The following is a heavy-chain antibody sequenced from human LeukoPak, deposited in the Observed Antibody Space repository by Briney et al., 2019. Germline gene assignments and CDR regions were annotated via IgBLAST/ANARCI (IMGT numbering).Heavy chain of an antibody. CDR2: MSSSDDGR. D-gene: IGHD2-15*01. CDR3: AKAPVTSCRGAFCYPFDY. J-gene: IGHJ4*02. V-gene: IGHV3-23*01. Sequence: PGGSQRLSCAASGFTFSDYYMSWLRQAPGKGLEWVSAMSSSDDGRYYAASVRGRFTISRDTSRSTLYLQMNSLRAEDAAVYYCAKAPVTSCRGAFCYPFDYWGQGTLVTVSS. CDR1: GFTFSDYY.